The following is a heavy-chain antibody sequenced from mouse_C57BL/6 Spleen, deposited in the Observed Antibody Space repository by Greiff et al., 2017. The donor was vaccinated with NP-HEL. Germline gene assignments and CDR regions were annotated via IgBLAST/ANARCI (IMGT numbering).Heavy chain of an antibody. CDR2: ISSGGSYT. CDR1: GFTFSSYG. CDR3: ARRAYGNYEETWFAY. V-gene: IGHV5-6*02. J-gene: IGHJ3*01. Sequence: EVKLVESGGDLVKPGGSLKLSCAASGFTFSSYGMSWVRQTPDKRLEWVATISSGGSYTYYPDSVKGRFTISRDNATNTLYLQMSSLKSEDTAMYYCARRAYGNYEETWFAYWGQGTLVTVSA. D-gene: IGHD2-1*01.